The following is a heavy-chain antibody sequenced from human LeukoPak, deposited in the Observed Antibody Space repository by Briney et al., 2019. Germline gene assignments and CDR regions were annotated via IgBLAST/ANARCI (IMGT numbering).Heavy chain of an antibody. V-gene: IGHV3-23*01. D-gene: IGHD3-3*01. Sequence: GGSLRLXCAASGFTFSNYAMSWVRQAPGKGLDWVSVISGSGGNTYYADSVKGRFTISRDNSKNTLYLQMNSLRAEDTVVYYCAKDFTANYDFWSGYPHWGQGTLVTVSS. CDR3: AKDFTANYDFWSGYPH. J-gene: IGHJ4*02. CDR2: ISGSGGNT. CDR1: GFTFSNYA.